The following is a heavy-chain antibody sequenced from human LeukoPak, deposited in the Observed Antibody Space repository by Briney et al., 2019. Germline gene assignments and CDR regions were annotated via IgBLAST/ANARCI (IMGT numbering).Heavy chain of an antibody. D-gene: IGHD2-21*02. V-gene: IGHV3-74*01. CDR3: ARSPNCGGDCS. CDR2: IDSDGSRT. CDR1: GFTFSSYW. J-gene: IGHJ5*02. Sequence: GGPLTLSCAVSGFTFSSYWMHWLRQAPGKGLVWVSRIDSDGSRTRYAAAVKRRFTISRDNAKNTLYLQMNSLRAEDTAVYYCARSPNCGGDCSWGQGTLVTVSS.